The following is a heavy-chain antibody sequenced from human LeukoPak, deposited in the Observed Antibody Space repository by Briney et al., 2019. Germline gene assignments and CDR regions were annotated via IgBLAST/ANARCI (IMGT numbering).Heavy chain of an antibody. D-gene: IGHD2-15*01. V-gene: IGHV3-23*01. J-gene: IGHJ1*01. CDR3: AKDEYCSGGSCYPEYFQH. CDR2: ISDNGDST. CDR1: GFTFSTFA. Sequence: GESLRLSCAASGFTFSTFAVSWVRQAPGKGLEWVSIISDNGDSTYYADSVKGRFTTSRDNSKNTLYLQMNSLGAEDTAVYYCAKDEYCSGGSCYPEYFQHWGQGTLVTVSS.